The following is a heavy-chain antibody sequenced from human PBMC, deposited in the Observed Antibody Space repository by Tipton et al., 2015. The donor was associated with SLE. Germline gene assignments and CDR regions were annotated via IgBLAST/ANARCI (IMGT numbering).Heavy chain of an antibody. J-gene: IGHJ3*02. Sequence: TLSLTCAVSGGSISSSNWWSWVRQPPGKGLEWVAFIRYDGSKKDYADSVKGRFTISRDNSMNTLYLQMNSLRAEDTAVYYCARDLRFLEWLLADAFDIWGQGTMVTVSS. CDR2: IRYDGSKK. CDR1: GGSISSSNW. V-gene: IGHV3-33*08. D-gene: IGHD3-3*01. CDR3: ARDLRFLEWLLADAFDI.